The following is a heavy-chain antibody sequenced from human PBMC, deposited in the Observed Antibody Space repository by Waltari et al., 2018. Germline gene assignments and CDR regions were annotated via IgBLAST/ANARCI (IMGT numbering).Heavy chain of an antibody. D-gene: IGHD6-13*01. J-gene: IGHJ4*02. V-gene: IGHV3-73*01. Sequence: EVQVVESGGGLVQPGGSLKFYCATSASPFIGSTIHWVRQTSGKGLEWIGHIRSKPNNYATRYTASVEGRFTISRDDSENTAYLQMSSLMTEDTAVYYCTGGAVTGTDFWGQGTLVTVSS. CDR1: ASPFIGST. CDR3: TGGAVTGTDF. CDR2: IRSKPNNYAT.